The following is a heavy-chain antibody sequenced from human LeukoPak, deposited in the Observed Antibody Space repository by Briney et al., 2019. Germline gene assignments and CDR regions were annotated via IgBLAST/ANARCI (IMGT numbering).Heavy chain of an antibody. CDR1: GYTFTSYY. CDR2: INPSGGST. D-gene: IGHD3-22*01. V-gene: IGHV1-46*01. CDR3: ARVAPDYYEWKLFSFDY. Sequence: ASVKVSCKASGYTFTSYYMHWVRQAPGQGLEWMGIINPSGGSTSYAQKFQGRVTMTRDMSTSTVYMELSSLRSEDTAVYYCARVAPDYYEWKLFSFDYWGQGTLVTVSS. J-gene: IGHJ4*02.